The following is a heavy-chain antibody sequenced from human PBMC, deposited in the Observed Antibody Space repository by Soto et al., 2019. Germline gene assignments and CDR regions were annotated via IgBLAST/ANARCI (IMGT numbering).Heavy chain of an antibody. V-gene: IGHV3-23*01. D-gene: IGHD2-8*02. CDR2: LSAGGST. Sequence: GGSLRLSCAFSVLTLSSSAMTWVRHSPGKGLEWVSTLSAGGSTYYAASVKGRFTISRNSSENSLYLQMGSLKAEDTAVYFCAKDRGSGGIVNGTPESLGLGTQVIVSS. CDR3: AKDRGSGGIVNGTPES. CDR1: VLTLSSSA. J-gene: IGHJ5*02.